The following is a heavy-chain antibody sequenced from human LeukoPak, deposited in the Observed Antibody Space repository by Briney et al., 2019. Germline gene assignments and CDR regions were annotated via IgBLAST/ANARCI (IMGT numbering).Heavy chain of an antibody. CDR2: IYYSGST. J-gene: IGHJ4*02. V-gene: IGHV4-59*08. Sequence: SETLSLTCTVSGGSISSYYWSWIRQPPGKGLGWIGYIYYSGSTNYNPSLKSRVTISVDTSKNQFSLKLSSVTAADTAVYYCATDSGYDSAFDYWGQGTLVTVSS. CDR3: ATDSGYDSAFDY. CDR1: GGSISSYY. D-gene: IGHD5-12*01.